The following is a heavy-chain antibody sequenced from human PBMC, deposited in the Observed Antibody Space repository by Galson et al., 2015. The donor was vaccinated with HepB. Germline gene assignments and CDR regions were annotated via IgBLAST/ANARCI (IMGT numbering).Heavy chain of an antibody. Sequence: SLRLSCAASGFTVSSNYMSWVRQAPGKGLEWVAVISYDGSNTYLADSMKGRFTVSRDNSKNTLYLQMTYLRAEDTALYYCARGRDGYNSHHYFHYYGMDVWGQGTTVTVSS. CDR1: GFTVSSNY. D-gene: IGHD5-24*01. CDR2: ISYDGSNT. J-gene: IGHJ6*02. V-gene: IGHV3-30-3*01. CDR3: ARGRDGYNSHHYFHYYGMDV.